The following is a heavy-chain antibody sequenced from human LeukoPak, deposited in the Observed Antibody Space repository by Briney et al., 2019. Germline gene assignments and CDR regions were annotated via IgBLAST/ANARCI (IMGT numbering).Heavy chain of an antibody. Sequence: SETLSLTCTVSGGSISSSSYYWGWIRQPPGKGLEWIGSIYYSGSTYYNPSLKSRVTISVDTSKNQFSLKLSSVTAADTAVYYCARRVDYGGYVDYWGQGTLVTVSS. J-gene: IGHJ4*02. CDR3: ARRVDYGGYVDY. CDR1: GGSISSSSYY. V-gene: IGHV4-39*01. CDR2: IYYSGST. D-gene: IGHD4-23*01.